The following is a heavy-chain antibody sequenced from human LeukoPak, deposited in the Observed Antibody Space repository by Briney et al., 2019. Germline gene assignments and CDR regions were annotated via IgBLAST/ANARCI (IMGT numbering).Heavy chain of an antibody. CDR1: AGISSFY. CDR2: VFHTWHT. J-gene: IGHJ5*02. D-gene: IGHD3-9*01. V-gene: IGHV4-59*01. Sequence: SETLSLTCTVSAGISSFYLSWLRPPPGNGLEWIGYVFHTWHTNYNPSLKSRVTMSIDPSKDQFSLEVTSVTAADTPVYYCAGSIFGYPWFDPWGQGTLVTVSS. CDR3: AGSIFGYPWFDP.